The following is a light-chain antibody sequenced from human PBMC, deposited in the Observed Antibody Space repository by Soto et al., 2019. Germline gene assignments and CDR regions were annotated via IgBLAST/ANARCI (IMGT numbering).Light chain of an antibody. V-gene: IGLV2-14*02. J-gene: IGLJ2*01. Sequence: QSALTQPASVSGSPGQSITISCTGSRSDVGSYNLVSWYQHHPGKAPKLIIYEVRNRPSGISFRFSGSKSGNTASLTISGLQAEDEADYYCSSFTSKSSLIFGGGTQLTVL. CDR3: SSFTSKSSLI. CDR1: RSDVGSYNL. CDR2: EVR.